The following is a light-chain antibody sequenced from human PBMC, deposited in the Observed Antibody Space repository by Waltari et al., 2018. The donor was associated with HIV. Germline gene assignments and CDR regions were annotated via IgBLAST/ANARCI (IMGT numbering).Light chain of an antibody. Sequence: SYELTQPPSVSVSPGQTATITCSGDKLTEKYASWYQQKPCQSPLLIIYEDIRRPSGSPERFAGSKSGNTATLTISGTQIMEEAYYFCQAGDTTTRTVFGSGTRVSVL. CDR2: EDI. J-gene: IGLJ1*01. V-gene: IGLV3-1*01. CDR1: KLTEKY. CDR3: QAGDTTTRTV.